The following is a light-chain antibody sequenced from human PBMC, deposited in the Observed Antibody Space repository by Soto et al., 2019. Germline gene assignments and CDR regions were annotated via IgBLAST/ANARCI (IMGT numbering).Light chain of an antibody. CDR2: SNN. CDR1: SSRIGTNS. J-gene: IGLJ1*01. CDR3: AAWDDNLSTYV. V-gene: IGLV1-47*02. Sequence: QSVLTQPPSASETRGQLDSISCSGYSSRIGTNSVYWYQQLPGTAPKVLIHSNNQRPSGVPDRFSGSKSGTSASLAISGLRSEDEADYYCAAWDDNLSTYVFGSGTKVTVL.